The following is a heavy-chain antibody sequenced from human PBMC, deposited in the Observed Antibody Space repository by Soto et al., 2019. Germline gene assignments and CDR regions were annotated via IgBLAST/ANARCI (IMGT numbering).Heavy chain of an antibody. CDR1: GYSFTTYW. D-gene: IGHD6-19*01. CDR3: ARVYSSGSDY. J-gene: IGHJ4*02. CDR2: IYPGDSDT. Sequence: GESLNISCKGSGYSFTTYWIGWVRQMPGKGLEWMGIIYPGDSDTKYSPSFQGQVTISADKSINTAYLQWSSLQASDSAMYYCARVYSSGSDYWGQGTLVTVSS. V-gene: IGHV5-51*01.